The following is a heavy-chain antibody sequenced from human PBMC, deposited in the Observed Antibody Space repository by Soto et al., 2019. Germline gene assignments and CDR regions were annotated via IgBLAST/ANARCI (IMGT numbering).Heavy chain of an antibody. J-gene: IGHJ6*04. CDR2: ISPYNGHT. V-gene: IGHV1-18*01. Sequence: QVQLVQSAGEVKKPGASVKVSCKASGYSFTSYGISWVRRAPGQGLEWMGWISPYNGHTQFVERFQGRVTMTTDTSTKTAYMELRNLRSDDTAHYYCARDLTIVPATHPRLENYGMDVWGKGTTVLVSS. CDR1: GYSFTSYG. CDR3: ARDLTIVPATHPRLENYGMDV. D-gene: IGHD2-2*01.